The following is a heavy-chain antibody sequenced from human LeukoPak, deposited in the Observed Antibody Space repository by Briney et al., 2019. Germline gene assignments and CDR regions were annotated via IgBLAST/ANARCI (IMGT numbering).Heavy chain of an antibody. CDR2: TYYSGST. V-gene: IGHV4-39*07. CDR1: GGSISSSSYY. Sequence: PSETLSLTCTVSGGSISSSSYYWGWIRQPPGKGLEWIGSTYYSGSTYYNPSLKSRVTISVDTSKNQFSLKLSSVTAADTAVYYCARDLYDSSGPDYGMDVWGQGTTVTVSS. J-gene: IGHJ6*02. D-gene: IGHD3-22*01. CDR3: ARDLYDSSGPDYGMDV.